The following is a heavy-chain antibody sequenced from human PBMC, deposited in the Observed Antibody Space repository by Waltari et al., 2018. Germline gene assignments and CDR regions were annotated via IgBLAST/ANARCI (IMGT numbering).Heavy chain of an antibody. J-gene: IGHJ4*02. Sequence: EVQMVESGGGLVHPGASLILSCKCSGFTFSNSSVHWVRQAPGKGLEWLSRINSDGSTTNYADSVKGRFTISRDNAKNTLYLEMNSLRAEDTAVYYCARAGYYRFDYWGQGTLVTVSS. CDR3: ARAGYYRFDY. CDR2: INSDGSTT. CDR1: GFTFSNSS. D-gene: IGHD3-22*01. V-gene: IGHV3-74*01.